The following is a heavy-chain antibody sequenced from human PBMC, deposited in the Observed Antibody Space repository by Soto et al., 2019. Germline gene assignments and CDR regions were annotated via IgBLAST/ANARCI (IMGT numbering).Heavy chain of an antibody. CDR2: TSGSGGST. Sequence: GGSLRLSCAASGFTFSSYAMSWVRQAPGKGLVWVSATSGSGGSTYYADSVKGRFTISRDNSKNTLYLQMNSLRAEDTAVYYCAKDDDYAWGSYRPPPPLDYWGQGTLVTVSS. V-gene: IGHV3-23*01. J-gene: IGHJ4*02. D-gene: IGHD3-16*02. CDR3: AKDDDYAWGSYRPPPPLDY. CDR1: GFTFSSYA.